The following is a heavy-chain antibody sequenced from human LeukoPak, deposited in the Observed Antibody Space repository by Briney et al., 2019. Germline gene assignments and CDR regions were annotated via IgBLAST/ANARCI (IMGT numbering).Heavy chain of an antibody. CDR1: GFTFSSYG. J-gene: IGHJ4*02. CDR3: ARDYTGGWNDY. V-gene: IGHV3-23*01. D-gene: IGHD7-27*01. CDR2: ITGRGEST. Sequence: PGGSLRLSCAASGFTFSSYGMNWVRQAPGKGLEWVSGITGRGESTYYADSVKGRFTICRDNSKNTLYLQMNSLRAEDTAVYYCARDYTGGWNDYWGQGIRVTVSS.